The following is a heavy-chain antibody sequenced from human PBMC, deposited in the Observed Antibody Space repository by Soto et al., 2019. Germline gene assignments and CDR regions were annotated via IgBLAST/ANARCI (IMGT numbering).Heavy chain of an antibody. V-gene: IGHV3-23*01. J-gene: IGHJ1*01. CDR3: AKEVPYLSSWSSAEYLQH. Sequence: PGGSLRLSCAAYGFAFNNYDMNWVRHAPGKGLEWVSHISGRGGSTDYADYVKGRFSISRDSSKNTLYLQMRSLRAEDTALYFCAKEVPYLSSWSSAEYLQHWGLGTQVTVSS. CDR1: GFAFNNYD. D-gene: IGHD6-13*01. CDR2: ISGRGGST.